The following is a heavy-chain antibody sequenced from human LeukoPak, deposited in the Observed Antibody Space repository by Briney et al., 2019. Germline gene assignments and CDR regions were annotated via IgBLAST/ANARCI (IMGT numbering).Heavy chain of an antibody. Sequence: AGGSLRLSCAASGFTFSSYAMSWVRQAPGKGPEWVSAISGSGGSTYYADSVKGRFTISRDNSKNTLYLQMNSLRAEDTAVYYCAKDPGSGSPWYFDYWGQGTLVTVSS. V-gene: IGHV3-23*01. CDR3: AKDPGSGSPWYFDY. CDR1: GFTFSSYA. CDR2: ISGSGGST. J-gene: IGHJ4*02. D-gene: IGHD1-26*01.